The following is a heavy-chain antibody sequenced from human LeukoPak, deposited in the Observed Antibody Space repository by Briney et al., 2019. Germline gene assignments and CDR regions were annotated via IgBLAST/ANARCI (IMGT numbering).Heavy chain of an antibody. V-gene: IGHV3-74*01. CDR2: TNEHGTII. J-gene: IGHJ4*02. CDR1: GFTFSSYA. Sequence: GSLRLSCAASGFTFSSYAMSWVRQAPGEGLVWVSRTNEHGTIINYADSVKGRFTISRDNAKNTLYLQMNSLRTEDSALYYCVVDLSGSADYWGQGTLVTVSS. CDR3: VVDLSGSADY. D-gene: IGHD3-10*01.